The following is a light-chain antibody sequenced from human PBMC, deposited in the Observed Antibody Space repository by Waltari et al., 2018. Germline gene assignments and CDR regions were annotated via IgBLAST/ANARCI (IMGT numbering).Light chain of an antibody. CDR3: TSYRSTNTRLI. Sequence: QSALTQPASVSGSPGQSITISCTGINGDVGGYYYVSWYQQYPGKAPKLLIYDVSHRPAVASSLFSAPKSRNTASLTISGLQTEDEADYYCTSYRSTNTRLIFGGGTKLAVL. V-gene: IGLV2-14*03. CDR1: NGDVGGYYY. CDR2: DVS. J-gene: IGLJ2*01.